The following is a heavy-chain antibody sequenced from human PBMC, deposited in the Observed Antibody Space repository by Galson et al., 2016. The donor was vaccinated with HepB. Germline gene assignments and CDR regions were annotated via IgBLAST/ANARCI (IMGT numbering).Heavy chain of an antibody. D-gene: IGHD3-3*01. Sequence: SETLSLTCTISGASINSYYWSWVRQPPGKRLEWIGYIYYTGSTRYNPSLKSRVTITTDTSKNHFSLKLSSVTAADTAVYYCARLDWSGYILDYWGQGTLVPVSS. CDR2: IYYTGST. V-gene: IGHV4-59*01. CDR1: GASINSYY. CDR3: ARLDWSGYILDY. J-gene: IGHJ4*02.